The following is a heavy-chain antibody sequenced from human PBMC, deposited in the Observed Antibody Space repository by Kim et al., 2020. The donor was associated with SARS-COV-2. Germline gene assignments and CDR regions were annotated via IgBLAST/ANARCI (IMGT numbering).Heavy chain of an antibody. CDR1: GYTFTSYG. CDR2: ISAYNGNT. D-gene: IGHD3-10*01. J-gene: IGHJ4*02. CDR3: ARSWNAEYGFGEQNRY. V-gene: IGHV1-18*01. Sequence: ASVKVSCKASGYTFTSYGISWVRQAPGQGLEWMGWISAYNGNTNYAQKLQGRVTMTTDTSTSTAYMELRSLRSDDTAVYYCARSWNAEYGFGEQNRYWGQGTLVTVSS.